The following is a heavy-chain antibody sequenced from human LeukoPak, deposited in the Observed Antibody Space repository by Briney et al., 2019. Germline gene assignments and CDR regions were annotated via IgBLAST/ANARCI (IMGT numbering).Heavy chain of an antibody. CDR3: ARFGYSGWNLEN. Sequence: PGGSLRLSCAASGFSFRDFWMTWVRQAPGKGLEWVANINQSGGVKYYVDSVKGRFTISRDDTESSLYVQMNSLRDEDTAVYYCARFGYSGWNLENWGQGTLVTVSS. V-gene: IGHV3-7*02. J-gene: IGHJ4*02. CDR2: INQSGGVK. D-gene: IGHD5-12*01. CDR1: GFSFRDFW.